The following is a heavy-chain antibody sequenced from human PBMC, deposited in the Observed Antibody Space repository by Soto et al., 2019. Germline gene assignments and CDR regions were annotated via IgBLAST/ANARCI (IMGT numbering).Heavy chain of an antibody. Sequence: SETLSLTCAVYGGSFSGYYWSWIRQPPGKGLEWIGEINHSGSTNYNPSLKSRVTISVDTSKNQFSLKLSSVTAADTAVYYCARASLPFGYRPLDYWGQGTLVTVPS. V-gene: IGHV4-34*01. D-gene: IGHD3-16*01. CDR2: INHSGST. J-gene: IGHJ4*02. CDR1: GGSFSGYY. CDR3: ARASLPFGYRPLDY.